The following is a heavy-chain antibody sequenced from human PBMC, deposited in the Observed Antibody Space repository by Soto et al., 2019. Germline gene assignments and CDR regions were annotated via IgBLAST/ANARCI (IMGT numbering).Heavy chain of an antibody. V-gene: IGHV3-21*01. D-gene: IGHD3-22*01. CDR3: ARDSYFMGSGGYIDY. Sequence: EVQLVESGGGLVKPGGSLRLSCAASGFTFSSYSMNWVRQAPGKGLEWVSSISSSSSYIYYADSVKGRFTISRDNAKNSLYLQMNSLRAEDTAVYYCARDSYFMGSGGYIDYWGQGTLVTVSS. CDR2: ISSSSSYI. CDR1: GFTFSSYS. J-gene: IGHJ4*02.